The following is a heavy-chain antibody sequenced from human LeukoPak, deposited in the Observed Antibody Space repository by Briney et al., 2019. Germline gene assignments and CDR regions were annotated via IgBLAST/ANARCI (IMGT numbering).Heavy chain of an antibody. Sequence: PGGSLRLSRAASGFTFSTYNMNWVRQAPGKGLEWVSSISSSSNYIYYADSVKGRFTISRDNAKNSLYLQMNSLRVEDTDVYYCARDVGASAPDAFDIWGQGTMVTVSS. D-gene: IGHD1-26*01. J-gene: IGHJ3*02. CDR2: ISSSSNYI. V-gene: IGHV3-21*01. CDR1: GFTFSTYN. CDR3: ARDVGASAPDAFDI.